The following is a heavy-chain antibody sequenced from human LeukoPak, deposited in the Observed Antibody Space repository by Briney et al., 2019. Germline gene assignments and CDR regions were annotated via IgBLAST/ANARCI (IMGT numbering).Heavy chain of an antibody. J-gene: IGHJ6*03. CDR2: INHSGST. CDR3: ARGFLDRSYDFWSGYPLRYYMDV. V-gene: IGHV4-34*01. D-gene: IGHD3-3*01. Sequence: SETLSLTCAVYGGSFSGYYLSWIRQPPGKGLEWIGEINHSGSTNYNPSLKSRVTISVDTSKNQFSLKLSSVTAADTAVYCCARGFLDRSYDFWSGYPLRYYMDVWGKGTTVTVSS. CDR1: GGSFSGYY.